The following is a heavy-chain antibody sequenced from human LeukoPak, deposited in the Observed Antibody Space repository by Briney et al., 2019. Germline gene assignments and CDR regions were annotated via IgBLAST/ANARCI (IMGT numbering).Heavy chain of an antibody. CDR1: GYTFTSYD. Sequence: ASVKVSCKASGYTFTSYDINWVRQATGQGLEWMGWMNPNSGNTGYAQKFQGRVTITRNTSISTACMELSSLRSEDTAVYYCARSPWGYCSSTSCKDNWFDPWGQGTLVTVSS. CDR3: ARSPWGYCSSTSCKDNWFDP. J-gene: IGHJ5*02. V-gene: IGHV1-8*03. D-gene: IGHD2-2*01. CDR2: MNPNSGNT.